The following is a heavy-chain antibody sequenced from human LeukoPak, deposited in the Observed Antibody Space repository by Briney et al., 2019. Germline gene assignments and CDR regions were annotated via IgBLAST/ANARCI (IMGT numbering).Heavy chain of an antibody. CDR3: ARGLHAVDY. J-gene: IGHJ4*02. D-gene: IGHD5-24*01. V-gene: IGHV4-59*01. CDR2: IYYSVTT. CDR1: GGSISSYY. Sequence: AETLSLTSTVSGGSISSYYWSWIRQPPGKGLEWIGYIYYSVTTNYNPSLKSRVTISVDTSKNQFYLKLSSVTAADTAVYYCARGLHAVDYWGQGTLVTVSS.